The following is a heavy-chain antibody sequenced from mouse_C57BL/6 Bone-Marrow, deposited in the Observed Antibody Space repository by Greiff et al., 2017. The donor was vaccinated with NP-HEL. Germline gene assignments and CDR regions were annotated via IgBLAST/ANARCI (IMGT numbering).Heavy chain of an antibody. V-gene: IGHV1-77*01. CDR2: FGPGRGST. J-gene: IGHJ2*01. Sequence: QVQLKESGAELVKPGASVKISCKVSGYTFTDYDINWVKQRPGQGLEWMGKFGPGRGSTYYNENFKGKATLTADKPSSTAYMQLSNLTSADSAVSICASLGYYGSALFDYWGNGTTLTVSS. D-gene: IGHD1-1*01. CDR3: ASLGYYGSALFDY. CDR1: GYTFTDYD.